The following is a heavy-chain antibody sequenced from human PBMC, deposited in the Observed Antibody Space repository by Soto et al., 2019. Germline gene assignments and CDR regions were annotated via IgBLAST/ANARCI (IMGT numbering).Heavy chain of an antibody. CDR2: ISGSGGST. V-gene: IGHV3-23*01. D-gene: IGHD2-15*01. CDR3: ASNRYCSGGSCRVAFN. Sequence: PGGSLRLSCAASGFTFSSYAMSWVRQAPGKGLEWVSAISGSGGSTYYADSVKGRFTISRDNSKNTLYLQMNSLRAEDTAVYYCASNRYCSGGSCRVAFNWGQGTLVTVSS. J-gene: IGHJ4*02. CDR1: GFTFSSYA.